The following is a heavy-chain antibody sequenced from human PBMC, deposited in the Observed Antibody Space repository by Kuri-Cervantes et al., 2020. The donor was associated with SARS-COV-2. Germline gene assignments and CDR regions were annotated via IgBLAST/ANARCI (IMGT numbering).Heavy chain of an antibody. J-gene: IGHJ6*03. CDR3: ARSIAAAGPSYYYMAV. Sequence: SGPTLVKPTQTLTLTCTFSVFSLSTSGMRVSWIRQPPGKALEWLARIDWDDDKFYSTSLKTRLTISKDTSKNQVVLTMTNMDPVDTATYYCARSIAAAGPSYYYMAVWGKGTMVTVSS. CDR1: VFSLSTSGMR. CDR2: IDWDDDK. V-gene: IGHV2-70*04. D-gene: IGHD6-13*01.